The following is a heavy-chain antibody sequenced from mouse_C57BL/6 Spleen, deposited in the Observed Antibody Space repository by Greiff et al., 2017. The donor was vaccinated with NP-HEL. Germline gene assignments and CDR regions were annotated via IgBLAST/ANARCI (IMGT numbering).Heavy chain of an antibody. V-gene: IGHV2-3*01. D-gene: IGHD1-1*01. CDR3: AANYGSSRAWFAY. CDR1: GFSLTSYG. J-gene: IGHJ3*01. CDR2: IWGDGNT. Sequence: QVQLKESGPGLVAPSQSLSITCTVSGFSLTSYGVSWVRQPPGKGLEWLGVIWGDGNTNYHSALISRLSISNDNSKSQVFLKLNTLQTDDTDTYYCAANYGSSRAWFAYWGQGTLVTVSA.